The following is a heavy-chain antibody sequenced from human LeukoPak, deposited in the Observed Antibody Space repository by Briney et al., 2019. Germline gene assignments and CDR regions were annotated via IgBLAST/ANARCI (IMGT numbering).Heavy chain of an antibody. D-gene: IGHD3-10*01. CDR3: AGERSIWLGELSPNPFDY. Sequence: SETLSLTCTVSGGSISSYYWSWIRQPAGKGLEWIGRIYTSGSTNYNPSLKSRVTMSVDTSKNQFSLKLSSVTAADTAVYYCAGERSIWLGELSPNPFDYWGQGTLVTVSS. V-gene: IGHV4-4*07. J-gene: IGHJ4*02. CDR1: GGSISSYY. CDR2: IYTSGST.